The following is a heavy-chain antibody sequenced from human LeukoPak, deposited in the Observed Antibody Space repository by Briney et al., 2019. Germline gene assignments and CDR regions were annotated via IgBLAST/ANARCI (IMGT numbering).Heavy chain of an antibody. Sequence: GGSLRLSCAASGFTFSNYAMSWVRQAPEKGLEWVSTISRNGDRTYYADSVKGRFTISRDNSRNTLYLQMNSLRAEDTAVYYCARARSNYDYQVDYWGQGTLVTVSS. J-gene: IGHJ4*02. CDR1: GFTFSNYA. CDR2: ISRNGDRT. V-gene: IGHV3-23*01. D-gene: IGHD3-22*01. CDR3: ARARSNYDYQVDY.